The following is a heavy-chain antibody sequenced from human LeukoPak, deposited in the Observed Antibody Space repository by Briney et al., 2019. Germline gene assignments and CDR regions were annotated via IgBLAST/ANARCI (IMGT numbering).Heavy chain of an antibody. CDR3: ARSRYSGYDDY. Sequence: GGSLRLSCAASGFTFSSYWMSWVRQAPGKGLEWVANIKQDGSEKYYVDSVKGRFTISRDDAKNSLYLQMNSLRAEDTAVYYCARSRYSGYDDYWGQGTLVTVSS. J-gene: IGHJ4*02. CDR1: GFTFSSYW. CDR2: IKQDGSEK. D-gene: IGHD5-12*01. V-gene: IGHV3-7*01.